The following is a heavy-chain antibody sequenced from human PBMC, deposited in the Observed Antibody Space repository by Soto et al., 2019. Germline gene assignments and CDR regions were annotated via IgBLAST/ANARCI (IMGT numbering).Heavy chain of an antibody. D-gene: IGHD6-13*01. CDR2: TYYMSKWYI. CDR1: GDNVSSNSAA. Sequence: SQTLSLTCAISGDNVSSNSAAWNWIRQSPSRGLEWLGRTYYMSKWYIDYAVSVKSRITINPDTSKNQFSLQLNSVTPEDTALYYCARESSSWYYYYYGMDVWGQGTTVTVSS. CDR3: ARESSSWYYYYYGMDV. J-gene: IGHJ6*02. V-gene: IGHV6-1*01.